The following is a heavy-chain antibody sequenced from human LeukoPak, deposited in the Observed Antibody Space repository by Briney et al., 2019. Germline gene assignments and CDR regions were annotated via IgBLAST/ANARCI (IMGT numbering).Heavy chain of an antibody. Sequence: ASVKVSCKASGYTFTSYDINWVRQATRQGLEWMGWMNPNSGNTGYAQKFQGRVTMTRNTSISTAYMELSSLRSEDTAVYYCARGRGRYFDWLFQNYYYYGMDVWGQGTTVTVSS. J-gene: IGHJ6*02. V-gene: IGHV1-8*01. CDR1: GYTFTSYD. CDR3: ARGRGRYFDWLFQNYYYYGMDV. CDR2: MNPNSGNT. D-gene: IGHD3-9*01.